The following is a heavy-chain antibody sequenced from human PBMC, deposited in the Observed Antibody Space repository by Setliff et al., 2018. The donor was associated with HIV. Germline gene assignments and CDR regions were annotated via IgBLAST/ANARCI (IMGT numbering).Heavy chain of an antibody. J-gene: IGHJ5*02. V-gene: IGHV1-69*10. CDR3: ATSTIAAAGASRADLDP. CDR1: GGSLRSYV. Sequence: SVKVSCKASGGSLRSYVINWARQAPGQGLEWMGGIIPMLGITNYAQNFQGRLAITADKSTTVSYMKLSSLRSEDTAFYFCATSTIAAAGASRADLDPWGQGTLVTVSS. CDR2: IIPMLGIT. D-gene: IGHD6-13*01.